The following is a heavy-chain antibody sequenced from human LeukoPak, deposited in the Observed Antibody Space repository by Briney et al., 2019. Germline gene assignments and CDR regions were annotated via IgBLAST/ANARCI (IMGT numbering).Heavy chain of an antibody. CDR2: ITDTGGST. Sequence: PGGSLRLSCAASGFRFNNYAMSWVRQAPGKGLEWVSVITDTGGSTYYADSVKGRFTISRDNSKNTLYLQMNSLRVEDTAVYYCAKDLRIGDSHDYYYGMDVWGQGTTVTVPS. J-gene: IGHJ6*02. D-gene: IGHD3-10*01. CDR1: GFRFNNYA. CDR3: AKDLRIGDSHDYYYGMDV. V-gene: IGHV3-23*01.